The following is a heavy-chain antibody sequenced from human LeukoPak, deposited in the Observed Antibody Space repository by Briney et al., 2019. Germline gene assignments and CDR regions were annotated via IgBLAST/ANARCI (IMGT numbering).Heavy chain of an antibody. CDR2: TSGYNGNT. CDR1: AYTFNSYG. CDR3: GREGLYVAVTASPLDY. D-gene: IGHD2-21*02. V-gene: IGHV1-18*01. Sequence: ASVKVSCQASAYTFNSYGISWVRQAPGQGLEWMGWTSGYNGNTKYAQKFQGRVTMTTDTSTSTAYMELRSLRSDDTAVYYCGREGLYVAVTASPLDYWGQGTLVTVSS. J-gene: IGHJ4*02.